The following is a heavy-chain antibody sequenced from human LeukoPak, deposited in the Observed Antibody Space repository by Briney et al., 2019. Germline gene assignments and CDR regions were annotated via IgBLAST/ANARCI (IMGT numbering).Heavy chain of an antibody. CDR2: IYYSGST. CDR1: GGSISSYY. CDR3: ARKRPWGLSRYFDY. J-gene: IGHJ4*02. D-gene: IGHD7-27*01. Sequence: NPSETLSLTCTVSGGSISSYYWSWIRQPPGKGLEWIGYIYYSGSTNYNPSLKSRVTISLDTSKNQFSLKLSSVTAADTAVYYCARKRPWGLSRYFDYWGQGTLVTVSS. V-gene: IGHV4-59*08.